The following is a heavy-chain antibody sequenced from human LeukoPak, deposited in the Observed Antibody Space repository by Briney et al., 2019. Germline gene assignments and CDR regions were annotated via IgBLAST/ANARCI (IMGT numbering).Heavy chain of an antibody. CDR1: GDSVSSNSAA. CDR3: ARGFYDSSGYYSNWFDP. V-gene: IGHV6-1*01. D-gene: IGHD3-22*01. Sequence: SQTVSLTCAISGDSVSSNSAAWNWIRQSPSRGLEWLGRTYYRSEWYNDYAVSVKSRITINPDTSKNQFSLQLNSVTAEDTAVYYCARGFYDSSGYYSNWFDPWGQGSLVTVSS. J-gene: IGHJ5*02. CDR2: TYYRSEWYN.